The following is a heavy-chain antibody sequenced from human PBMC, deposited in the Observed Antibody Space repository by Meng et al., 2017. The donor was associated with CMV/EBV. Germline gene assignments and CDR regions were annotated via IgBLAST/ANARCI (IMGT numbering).Heavy chain of an antibody. CDR2: IYHTGST. J-gene: IGHJ4*02. Sequence: SETLSLTCTVSGGSISSYYWSWIRQPPGKGLEWIGYIYHTGSTYNRPSLKSRVTMSIDTSKNQFSLKLRSVTAADTAVYYCATVVRGSGTYYKRFDSWGQGNLVTVSS. CDR3: ATVVRGSGTYYKRFDS. D-gene: IGHD3-10*01. CDR1: GGSISSYY. V-gene: IGHV4-59*04.